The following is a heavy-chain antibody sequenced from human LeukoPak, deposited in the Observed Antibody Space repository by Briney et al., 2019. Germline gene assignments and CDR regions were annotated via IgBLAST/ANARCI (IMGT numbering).Heavy chain of an antibody. CDR2: ISSSSSGR. J-gene: IGHJ5*02. CDR1: GCTFSRYS. CDR3: ARDDGPGVYCSSTSCSPGWFDP. Sequence: GGSLRLSCAASGCTFSRYSMNWVRQAPGKGLEWVSSISSSSSGRYYADSVKGRFTISRDNAKNSLYLHMNSLSAEDTAVYYCARDDGPGVYCSSTSCSPGWFDPWGQGTLVTVSS. D-gene: IGHD2-2*01. V-gene: IGHV3-21*01.